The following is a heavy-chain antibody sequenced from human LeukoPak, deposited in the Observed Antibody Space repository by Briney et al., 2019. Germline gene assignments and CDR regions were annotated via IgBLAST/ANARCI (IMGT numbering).Heavy chain of an antibody. V-gene: IGHV1-18*01. Sequence: ASVKVSCKASGYTFTSYGISWVRQASGQGLEWMGWISAYNGNTNYAQKLQGRVTVTTDTSTSTAYMELRSLRSDDTAVYYCAREYYSSGYYYLNWFDPWGQGTLVTVSS. CDR1: GYTFTSYG. J-gene: IGHJ5*02. CDR2: ISAYNGNT. CDR3: AREYYSSGYYYLNWFDP. D-gene: IGHD3-22*01.